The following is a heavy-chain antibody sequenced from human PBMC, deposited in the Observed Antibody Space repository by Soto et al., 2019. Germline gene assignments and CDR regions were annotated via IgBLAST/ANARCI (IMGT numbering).Heavy chain of an antibody. Sequence: QLQLQESGPGLVKPSETLSLTCTVSGGSISSSSYYWGWIRQPPGKGLEWIGSIYYSGSTYYNPSLKSRVPISVDTSKNQFSRKLSSVTAADTAVYYCARHVDSSGYRHPFDYWGQGTLVTVSS. J-gene: IGHJ4*02. V-gene: IGHV4-39*01. CDR3: ARHVDSSGYRHPFDY. CDR2: IYYSGST. CDR1: GGSISSSSYY. D-gene: IGHD3-22*01.